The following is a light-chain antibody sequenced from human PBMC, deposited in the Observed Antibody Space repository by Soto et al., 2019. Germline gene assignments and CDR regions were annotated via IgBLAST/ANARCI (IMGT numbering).Light chain of an antibody. CDR3: CSYAGSYILWV. V-gene: IGLV2-11*01. CDR1: SSDVGGYNY. Sequence: QSVLTQPRSVSGSPGQSVTISCTGTSSDVGGYNYVSWYQHHPGKVPKLMIYDVSKRPSGVPDRFSGSKSGNTASLTISGLQAEDEADYYCCSYAGSYILWVFGTGTKLTVL. J-gene: IGLJ1*01. CDR2: DVS.